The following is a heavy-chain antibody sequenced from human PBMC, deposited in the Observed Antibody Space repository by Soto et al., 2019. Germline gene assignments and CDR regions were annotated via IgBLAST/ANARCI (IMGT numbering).Heavy chain of an antibody. CDR2: ISVYNGNT. V-gene: IGHV1-18*01. CDR3: AKTGLVQEYYFDY. Sequence: EASVKVSCKASGYTFTSYGISWVRQAPGQGLEWMGWISVYNGNTNYPQKLQGRVTMTTDTSTGTAYMELRSLQSDDTAVYYCAKTGLVQEYYFDYWGQGTPVTISS. CDR1: GYTFTSYG. J-gene: IGHJ4*02. D-gene: IGHD1-26*01.